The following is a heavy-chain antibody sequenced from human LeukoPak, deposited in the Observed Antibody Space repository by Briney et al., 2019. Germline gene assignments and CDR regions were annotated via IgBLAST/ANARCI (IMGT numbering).Heavy chain of an antibody. J-gene: IGHJ4*02. CDR1: GFTFSSYA. CDR2: ISGTGGST. V-gene: IGHV3-23*01. Sequence: GGSLRLSCAASGFTFSSYAMSWVRQAPGKGLEWVSAISGTGGSTYYADSVKGRFTISRDNSKNTLYLQMNSLRAEDTAVYYCAKFYDILTGYFDYWGQGTLVTVSS. D-gene: IGHD3-9*01. CDR3: AKFYDILTGYFDY.